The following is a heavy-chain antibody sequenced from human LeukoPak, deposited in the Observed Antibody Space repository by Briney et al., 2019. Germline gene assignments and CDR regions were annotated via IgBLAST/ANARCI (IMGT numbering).Heavy chain of an antibody. V-gene: IGHV4-34*10. CDR2: IYHSGTT. Sequence: SETLSLTCAVYGGSFSGYYWGWIRQPPGKGLERIGSIYHSGTTYYNPSLKSRVTISVDTSKYQFSLKLTSVTAADTAVYYCARYVLLWFGELLSAFDIWGQGTMVTVSS. D-gene: IGHD3-10*01. CDR1: GGSFSGYY. J-gene: IGHJ3*02. CDR3: ARYVLLWFGELLSAFDI.